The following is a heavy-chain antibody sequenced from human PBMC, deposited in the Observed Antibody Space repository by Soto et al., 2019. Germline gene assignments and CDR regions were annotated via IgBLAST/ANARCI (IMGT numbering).Heavy chain of an antibody. CDR1: GFTFGNYG. V-gene: IGHV3-30*18. D-gene: IGHD3-16*01. J-gene: IGHJ6*01. CDR3: AKWGEVSHNPGGNFYYGIGV. CDR2: ILYDGSDK. Sequence: GGALRLSRAASGFTFGNYGMHWVRQPLGKGLEWISFILYDGSDKYYADSVKGRFTISRDGSKNTLYLQMDSLRPEDTAVYYCAKWGEVSHNPGGNFYYGIGV.